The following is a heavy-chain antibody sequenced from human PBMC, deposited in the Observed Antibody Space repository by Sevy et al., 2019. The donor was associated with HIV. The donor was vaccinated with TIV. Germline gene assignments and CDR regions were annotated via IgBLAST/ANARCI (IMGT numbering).Heavy chain of an antibody. CDR1: NFSISSGYY. V-gene: IGHV4-38-2*01. J-gene: IGHJ6*02. CDR2: TYHGGST. CDR3: ARQSGGDRLDSDGMDI. D-gene: IGHD2-21*02. Sequence: SETLSLTCGVSNFSISSGYYWGWIRQTPGKGLEWIGNTYHGGSTYYNPSLKSRVAISVDTSTNKLSLRLSSVTAADTAVYYCARQSGGDRLDSDGMDIWGQGTTVTVSS.